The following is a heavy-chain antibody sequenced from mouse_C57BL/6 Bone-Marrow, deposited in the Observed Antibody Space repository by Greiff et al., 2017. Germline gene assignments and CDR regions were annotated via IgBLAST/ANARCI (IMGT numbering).Heavy chain of an antibody. CDR1: GYAFSSSW. D-gene: IGHD2-9*01. CDR2: VYPGDGDT. V-gene: IGHV1-82*01. Sequence: QVQLQQSGPELVKPGASVKISCKASGYAFSSSWMNWVKQRPGKGLEWIGRVYPGDGDTNYNGKFKGKATLTADKSSSTAYMQLSSLTSEDSAVYCCARSYYGSFAYWGQGTLVTVSA. CDR3: ARSYYGSFAY. J-gene: IGHJ3*01.